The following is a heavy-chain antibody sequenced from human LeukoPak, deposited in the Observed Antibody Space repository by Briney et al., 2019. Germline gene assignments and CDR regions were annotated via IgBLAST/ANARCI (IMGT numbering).Heavy chain of an antibody. CDR2: IYYSGST. J-gene: IGHJ5*02. CDR3: ARVSEYYDFWSGYASINWFDP. V-gene: IGHV4-39*07. CDR1: GGSISSSSYY. D-gene: IGHD3-3*01. Sequence: SETLSLTCTVSGGSISSSSYYWGWIRQPPGKGLEWIGSIYYSGSTYYNPSLKSRVTKSVDTSKNQFSLKLSSVTAADTAVYYCARVSEYYDFWSGYASINWFDPWGQGTLVTVFS.